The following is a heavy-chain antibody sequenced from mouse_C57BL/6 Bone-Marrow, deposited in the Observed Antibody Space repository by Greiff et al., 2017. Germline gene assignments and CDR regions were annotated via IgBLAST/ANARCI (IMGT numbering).Heavy chain of an antibody. V-gene: IGHV1-55*01. CDR3: GRTPYGESMDY. CDR2: IYPGSGST. CDR1: GYTFTSYW. J-gene: IGHJ4*01. Sequence: QVQLQQPGAELVKPGASVKMSCKASGYTFTSYWITWVKQRPGQGLEWIGDIYPGSGSTNYTEKFKSKATLTVDTSSSTAYMQLSSLTSEDSAVYYCGRTPYGESMDYWGQGTSVTVSS. D-gene: IGHD1-1*01.